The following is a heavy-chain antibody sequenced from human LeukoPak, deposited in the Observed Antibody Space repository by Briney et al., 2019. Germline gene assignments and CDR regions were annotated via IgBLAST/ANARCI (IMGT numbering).Heavy chain of an antibody. V-gene: IGHV3-53*01. CDR1: GFTVSSNY. J-gene: IGHJ4*02. Sequence: GGSLRLSCAASGFTVSSNYMRWVRQPAGKGLEWVSVFYSGGATFYADSVKGRFTISRDTSKNTLYLQMNDLRADDTAVYYCTKLKGWYGEGFFDYWGQGTLVTVSS. CDR2: FYSGGAT. CDR3: TKLKGWYGEGFFDY. D-gene: IGHD6-19*01.